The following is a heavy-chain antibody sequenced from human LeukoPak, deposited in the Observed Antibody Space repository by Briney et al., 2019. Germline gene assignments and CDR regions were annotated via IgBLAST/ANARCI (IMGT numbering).Heavy chain of an antibody. V-gene: IGHV1-69*15. CDR1: GGTFSSYA. D-gene: IGHD5-18*01. J-gene: IGHJ6*03. CDR3: ARGGYSYPETYYYYYYYMDV. Sequence: ASVKVSCKASGGTFSSYAISWVRQAPGQGLEWMGRIIPIFGTANYAQKFQGRVTITADESTSTAYMELSSLRSEDTAMYYCARGGYSYPETYYYYYYYMDVWGKGTTVTVSS. CDR2: IIPIFGTA.